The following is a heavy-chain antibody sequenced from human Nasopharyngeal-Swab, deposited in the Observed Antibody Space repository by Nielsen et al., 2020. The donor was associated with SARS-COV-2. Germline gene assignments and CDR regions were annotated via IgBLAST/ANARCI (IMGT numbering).Heavy chain of an antibody. D-gene: IGHD5-18*01. CDR2: IKQDGSEK. V-gene: IGHV3-7*03. CDR1: RFTFSSYW. Sequence: GESLKTSCAASRFTFSSYWMSWVRQAPGKGLEWVANIKQDGSEKYYVDSVKGRFTISRDNAKNSLYLQMNSLRAEDTAVYYCARDSRGYSYGYIYFDYWGQGTLVTVSS. CDR3: ARDSRGYSYGYIYFDY. J-gene: IGHJ4*02.